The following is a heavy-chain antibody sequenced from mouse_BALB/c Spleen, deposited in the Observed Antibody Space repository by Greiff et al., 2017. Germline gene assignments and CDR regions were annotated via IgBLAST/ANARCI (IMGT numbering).Heavy chain of an antibody. Sequence: VKLMESGAELVRPGTSVKISCKASGYAFTNYWLGWVKQRPGHGLEWIGDIYPGSGNTYYNEKFKGKATLTADKSSSTAYMQLSSLTSEDSAVYFCARREAMDYWGQGTSVTVSS. CDR3: ARREAMDY. J-gene: IGHJ4*01. CDR2: IYPGSGNT. V-gene: IGHV1-63*01. CDR1: GYAFTNYW.